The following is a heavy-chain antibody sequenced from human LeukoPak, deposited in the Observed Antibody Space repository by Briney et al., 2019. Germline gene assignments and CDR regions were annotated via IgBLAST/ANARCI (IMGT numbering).Heavy chain of an antibody. CDR2: ISAYNGNT. D-gene: IGHD3-10*01. J-gene: IGHJ3*02. V-gene: IGHV1-18*01. CDR3: ARAPYGSGRKDAFDI. CDR1: GYTFTSYG. Sequence: VASVKVSCKASGYTFTSYGISWVRQAPGQGLEWMGWISAYNGNTNYAQKLQGRVTMTTDTSTSTAYMELRSLRSDDTAVYYCARAPYGSGRKDAFDIWGQGTMVTVSS.